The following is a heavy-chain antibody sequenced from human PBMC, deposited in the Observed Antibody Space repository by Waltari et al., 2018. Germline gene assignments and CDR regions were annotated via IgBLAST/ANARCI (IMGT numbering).Heavy chain of an antibody. J-gene: IGHJ6*02. CDR2: FDPEDGET. CDR1: GYTLTELS. V-gene: IGHV1-24*01. CDR3: ATDLGIAAAGTYYYYGMDV. D-gene: IGHD6-13*01. Sequence: QVQLVQSGAEVKKPGASVKVSCKVSGYTLTELSMHWVRQAPGKGLEWMGGFDPEDGETIYAQKFQGRVTMTEDTSTDPAYMELSSLRSEDTAVYYCATDLGIAAAGTYYYYGMDVWGQGTTVTVSS.